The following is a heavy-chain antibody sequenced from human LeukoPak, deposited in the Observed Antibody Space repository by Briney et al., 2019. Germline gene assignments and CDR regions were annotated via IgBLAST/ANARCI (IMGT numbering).Heavy chain of an antibody. CDR1: GGTFSSYA. Sequence: ASVKVSCKASGGTFSSYAISWVRQAPGQGLEWMGGIIPIFGTANYAQKFQGRVTITADESTSTAYMELSSLRSEDTAVYYCARVGIVGEPEAFDIWGQGTMVTVSS. CDR2: IIPIFGTA. D-gene: IGHD1-26*01. J-gene: IGHJ3*02. V-gene: IGHV1-69*01. CDR3: ARVGIVGEPEAFDI.